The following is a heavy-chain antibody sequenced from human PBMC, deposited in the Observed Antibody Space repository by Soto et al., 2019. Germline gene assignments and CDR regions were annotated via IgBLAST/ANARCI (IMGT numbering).Heavy chain of an antibody. J-gene: IGHJ6*02. CDR3: ASLGGYQLLSAPPIPKDYYYYGMDV. V-gene: IGHV3-30-3*01. Sequence: GGSLRLSCAASGFTFSSYAMHWVRQAPGKGLEWVAVISYDGSNKYYADSVKGRFTISRDNSKNTLYLQMNSLRAEDTAVYYCASLGGYQLLSAPPIPKDYYYYGMDVWGQGTTVTVSS. CDR1: GFTFSSYA. D-gene: IGHD2-2*01. CDR2: ISYDGSNK.